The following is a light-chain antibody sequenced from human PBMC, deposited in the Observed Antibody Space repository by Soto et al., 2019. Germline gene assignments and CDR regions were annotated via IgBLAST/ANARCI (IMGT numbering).Light chain of an antibody. CDR3: CSYAGSYTVV. CDR2: DAN. CDR1: SSDVGGHND. V-gene: IGLV2-11*01. J-gene: IGLJ2*01. Sequence: QSVLTQPRSVSGSPGQSVTISCTGTSSDVGGHNDVSWYQQYPGKAPKLIIYDANKRPSGVPDRFSGSKSGNTASLTISGLQAEDEAEYHCCSYAGSYTVVFGGGTKLTVL.